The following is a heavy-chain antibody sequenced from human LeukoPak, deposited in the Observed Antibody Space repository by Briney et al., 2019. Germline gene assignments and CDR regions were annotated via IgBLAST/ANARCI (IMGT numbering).Heavy chain of an antibody. J-gene: IGHJ6*02. V-gene: IGHV4-59*01. D-gene: IGHD1-26*01. CDR3: ARGSPWELLTDYGMDV. Sequence: SETLSLTCTVSGGSISSYSWSWIRQPPGKGREWVGYIYYSGSTNYNPSLKSRVTISVDTSKNQFSLKLSSVTAADTAVYYCARGSPWELLTDYGMDVWGQGTTVTVSS. CDR1: GGSISSYS. CDR2: IYYSGST.